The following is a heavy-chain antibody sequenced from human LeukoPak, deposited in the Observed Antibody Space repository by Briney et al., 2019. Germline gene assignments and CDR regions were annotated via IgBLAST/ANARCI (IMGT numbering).Heavy chain of an antibody. Sequence: SETLSLTCTVSGGSISSYYWSWIRQPPGKGLEWIGYIYYSGSTNYNPSLKSRVTISVDTSKNQFSLKLSFVTAADTAVYYCARSMVRGDLSPWGQGTLVTVSS. J-gene: IGHJ5*02. D-gene: IGHD3-10*01. CDR3: ARSMVRGDLSP. CDR2: IYYSGST. V-gene: IGHV4-59*01. CDR1: GGSISSYY.